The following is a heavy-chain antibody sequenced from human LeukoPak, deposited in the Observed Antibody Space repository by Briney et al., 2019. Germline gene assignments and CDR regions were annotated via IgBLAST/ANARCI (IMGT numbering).Heavy chain of an antibody. CDR3: ARVYSKDYYMDV. D-gene: IGHD6-13*01. J-gene: IGHJ6*03. CDR2: ISSSSSYI. CDR1: GFTFSSYS. Sequence: GSLRLSCAASGFTFSSYSMNWVRQAPGKGLEWVSSISSSSSYIYYADSVKGRFTISRDNAKNSLYLQMNSLRAEDTAVYYCARVYSKDYYMDVWGKGTTVTVSS. V-gene: IGHV3-21*01.